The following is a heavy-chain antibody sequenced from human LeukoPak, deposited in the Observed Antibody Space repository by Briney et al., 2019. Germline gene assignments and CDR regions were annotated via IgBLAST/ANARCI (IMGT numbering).Heavy chain of an antibody. Sequence: GRSLRLSCAASGFTFSSYGMHWVRQAPGKGLEWVAVISYDGSNKYYADSVKGRFTISRDNSKNTLYLQMNSLRAEDTAVYYCAREDNHLQHWGQGTLVTVSS. CDR1: GFTFSSYG. J-gene: IGHJ1*01. D-gene: IGHD1-14*01. V-gene: IGHV3-30*03. CDR2: ISYDGSNK. CDR3: AREDNHLQH.